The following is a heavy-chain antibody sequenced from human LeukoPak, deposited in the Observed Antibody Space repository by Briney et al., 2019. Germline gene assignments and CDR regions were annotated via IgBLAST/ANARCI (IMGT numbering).Heavy chain of an antibody. J-gene: IGHJ4*02. D-gene: IGHD6-19*01. Sequence: GGSLRLSCAASRFTFSNSAMYWVRQAPGKGLEFVSVISTNGDRTHYADSVKGRFTISRDNSKNTLYLQMGSLRADDMAVYYCARGVAISSSGWYDTFDYWGQGALVTISS. CDR3: ARGVAISSSGWYDTFDY. V-gene: IGHV3-64*02. CDR1: RFTFSNSA. CDR2: ISTNGDRT.